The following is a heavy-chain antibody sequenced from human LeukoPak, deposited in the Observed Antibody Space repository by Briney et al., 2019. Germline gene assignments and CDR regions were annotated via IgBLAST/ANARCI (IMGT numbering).Heavy chain of an antibody. CDR2: IYHSGST. V-gene: IGHV4-4*02. D-gene: IGHD6-19*01. CDR3: ARAQWLKYDAFNI. CDR1: GGSISSSNW. J-gene: IGHJ3*02. Sequence: PSETLSLTFAVSGGSISSSNWWSWVRQPPGKGLEWIGEIYHSGSTNYNPSLKSRVTISVDKSKNQFSLKLSSVTAADTAVYYCARAQWLKYDAFNIWGQGTMVTVSS.